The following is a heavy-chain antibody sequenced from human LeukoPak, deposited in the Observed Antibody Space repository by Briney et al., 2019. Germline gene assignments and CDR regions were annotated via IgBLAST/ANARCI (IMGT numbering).Heavy chain of an antibody. Sequence: VGSLRLSCAASGFTFSSYSMNWVRQAPGKGLEWVSSISSSSYYIYYPDSEKGRFTISRDNAKNSLYLQMNSLRAEDTAVYYCAREVNDDDAFDIWGQGALVTVSS. CDR2: ISSSSYYI. CDR3: AREVNDDDAFDI. D-gene: IGHD1-1*01. V-gene: IGHV3-21*01. CDR1: GFTFSSYS. J-gene: IGHJ3*02.